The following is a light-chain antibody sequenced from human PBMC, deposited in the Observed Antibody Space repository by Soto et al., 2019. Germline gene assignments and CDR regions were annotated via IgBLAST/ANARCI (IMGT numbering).Light chain of an antibody. V-gene: IGLV1-47*01. CDR3: ASWDDSLSGRFV. CDR1: SSNIASNY. J-gene: IGLJ1*01. CDR2: RSD. Sequence: QSVLTQPPSASGTPGQRVTISCSGSSSNIASNYVYWYQQLPGTAPKLLIYRSDHRPSGVPDRFSGSKSGTSASLAISGLRSEDEADYYCASWDDSLSGRFVFGTGTKLTVL.